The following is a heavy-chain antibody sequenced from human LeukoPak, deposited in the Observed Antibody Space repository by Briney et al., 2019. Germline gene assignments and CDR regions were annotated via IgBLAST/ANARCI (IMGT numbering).Heavy chain of an antibody. D-gene: IGHD3-10*02. Sequence: GGSLRLSCTASGFTFGDYAMSWVRQAPGKGLEWVSAIGDSGDSTYYADSVKGRFTVSRDTSKNTLYLQMNSLRAEDTAVYYCARDSPVCSYWGQGTLVTVPS. CDR3: ARDSPVCSY. J-gene: IGHJ4*02. V-gene: IGHV3-23*01. CDR2: IGDSGDST. CDR1: GFTFGDYA.